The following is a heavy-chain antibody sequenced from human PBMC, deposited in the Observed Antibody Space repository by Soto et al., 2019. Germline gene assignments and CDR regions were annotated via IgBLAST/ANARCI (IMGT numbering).Heavy chain of an antibody. Sequence: SETLSLTCAVYGGSFSGYYWSWIRQPPGKGLEWIGEINHSGSTNYNPSLKSRVTISVDTSKNQFSLKLSSVTAADTAVYYCAREGKSSGWYPSSAFDIWGQGTMVTVSS. CDR1: GGSFSGYY. V-gene: IGHV4-34*01. J-gene: IGHJ3*02. D-gene: IGHD6-19*01. CDR2: INHSGST. CDR3: AREGKSSGWYPSSAFDI.